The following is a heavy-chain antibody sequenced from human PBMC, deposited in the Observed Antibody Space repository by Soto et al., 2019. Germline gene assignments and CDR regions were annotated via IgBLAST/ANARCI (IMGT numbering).Heavy chain of an antibody. Sequence: PGGSLRLSCAASGFTFSSYAMHGVGQAPGKGREWLAVISYDGSTKYYADSVKGRFTISRDNSTNTLYLQMNSLRAEDTAVYYCARYPRSLGWLEGAFDIWGQGTMVTVSS. V-gene: IGHV3-30-3*01. CDR1: GFTFSSYA. D-gene: IGHD3-10*01. CDR3: ARYPRSLGWLEGAFDI. CDR2: ISYDGSTK. J-gene: IGHJ3*02.